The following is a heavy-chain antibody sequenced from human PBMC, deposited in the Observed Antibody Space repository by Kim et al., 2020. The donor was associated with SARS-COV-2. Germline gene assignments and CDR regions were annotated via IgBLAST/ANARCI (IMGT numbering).Heavy chain of an antibody. CDR2: ISSSGSYI. D-gene: IGHD6-19*01. CDR1: GFTFSSYS. V-gene: IGHV3-21*01. Sequence: GGSLRLSCAASGFTFSSYSMNWVRQAPGKGLEWISSISSSGSYIYYADSMKGRFTISRDNARASLYLQMNSLRAEDTAVYYCARVLTCGWSYFDYWVQGT. CDR3: ARVLTCGWSYFDY. J-gene: IGHJ4*02.